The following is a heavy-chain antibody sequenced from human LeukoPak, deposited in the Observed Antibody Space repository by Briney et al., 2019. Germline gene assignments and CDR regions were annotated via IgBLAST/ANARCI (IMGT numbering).Heavy chain of an antibody. V-gene: IGHV4-34*01. J-gene: IGHJ5*02. CDR1: GGSFSGYY. CDR2: INHSGST. Sequence: SETLSLTCAVYGGSFSGYYWSWIRQPPGKGLEWIGEINHSGSTNYNPSLKSRVTISVDTSKNQFSLKLSSLPAADPAVYYWARGRSIAAARCFDPWGQGTLVTVSS. CDR3: ARGRSIAAARCFDP. D-gene: IGHD6-13*01.